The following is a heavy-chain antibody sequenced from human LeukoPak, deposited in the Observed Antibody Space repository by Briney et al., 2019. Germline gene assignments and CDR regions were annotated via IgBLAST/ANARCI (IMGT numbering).Heavy chain of an antibody. CDR3: AREGRNWYSYGTYRHYYYMDV. CDR1: GGSISSHY. CDR2: IYYSGST. Sequence: SETLSLTCTVSGGSISSHYWSWIRQPPGKGLEWIGYIYYSGSTNYNPSLKSRVAISVDTSKNQFSLKLSSVTAADTAVYYCAREGRNWYSYGTYRHYYYMDVWGKGTTVTVSS. J-gene: IGHJ6*03. D-gene: IGHD5-18*01. V-gene: IGHV4-59*11.